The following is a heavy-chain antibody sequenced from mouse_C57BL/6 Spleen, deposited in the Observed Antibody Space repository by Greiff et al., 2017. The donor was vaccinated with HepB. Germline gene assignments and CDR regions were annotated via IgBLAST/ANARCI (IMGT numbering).Heavy chain of an antibody. V-gene: IGHV1-4*01. Sequence: VMLVESGAELARPGASVKMSCKASGYTFTSYTMHWVKQRPGQGLEWIGYINPSSGYTKYNQKFKDKATLTADKSSSTAYMQLSSLTSEDSAVYYCARQGPTVVPFAYWGQGTLVTVSA. D-gene: IGHD1-1*01. CDR3: ARQGPTVVPFAY. CDR2: INPSSGYT. CDR1: GYTFTSYT. J-gene: IGHJ3*01.